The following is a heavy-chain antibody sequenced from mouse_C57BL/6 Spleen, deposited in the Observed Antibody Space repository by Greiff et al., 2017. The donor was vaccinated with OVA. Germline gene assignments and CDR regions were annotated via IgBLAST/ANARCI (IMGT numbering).Heavy chain of an antibody. Sequence: EVQGVESGGDLVKPGGSLKLSCAASGFTFSSYGMSWVRQTPDKRLEWVATISSGGSYTYYPDSVKGRFPISRDNAKNTLYLQMSSLKSEDTAMYYCARHGVNDYYAMDYWGQGTSVTVSS. V-gene: IGHV5-6*01. CDR1: GFTFSSYG. CDR2: ISSGGSYT. D-gene: IGHD2-2*01. CDR3: ARHGVNDYYAMDY. J-gene: IGHJ4*01.